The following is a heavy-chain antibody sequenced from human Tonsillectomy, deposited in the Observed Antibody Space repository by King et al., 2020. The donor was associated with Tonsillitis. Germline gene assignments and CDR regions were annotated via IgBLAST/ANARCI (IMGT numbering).Heavy chain of an antibody. V-gene: IGHV4-39*01. CDR1: GGSISSGDYY. CDR3: ARQTGSSSHHDAFDI. CDR2: IYYSGRA. J-gene: IGHJ3*02. Sequence: QLQESGPGLVKPSETLSLTCTVSGGSISSGDYYWGWIRQPPQKGLEGIGSIYYSGRASYNSSLKSRVTISVDTSKNQFSLKLISVTAADTAAYYCARQTGSSSHHDAFDIWGQGTVVTVSS. D-gene: IGHD6-6*01.